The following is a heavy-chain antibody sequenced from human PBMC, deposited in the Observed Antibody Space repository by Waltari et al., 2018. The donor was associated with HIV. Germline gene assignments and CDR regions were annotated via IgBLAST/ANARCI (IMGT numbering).Heavy chain of an antibody. CDR3: ARGWSPFDL. D-gene: IGHD6-13*01. CDR2: IGTAGDT. J-gene: IGHJ2*01. Sequence: EVQLVESGGGLVLPGGSLRLSCAASGFRFNTYDMQWVRQAKGKGLEWVSAIGTAGDTYYPDSVKGRFTISRENDKNSLYLQMNSLRAEDTALYYCARGWSPFDLWGRGTLVTVSS. CDR1: GFRFNTYD. V-gene: IGHV3-13*01.